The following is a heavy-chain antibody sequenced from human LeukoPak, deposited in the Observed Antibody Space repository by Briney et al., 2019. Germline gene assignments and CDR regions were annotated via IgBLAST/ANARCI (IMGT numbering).Heavy chain of an antibody. CDR3: ARKGQGSNWAAEYFQN. V-gene: IGHV3-23*01. J-gene: IGHJ1*01. CDR1: GLTFSSYA. Sequence: WGSLGLSCAASGLTFSSYAMSWVRQAPGKGLEWVSAISGSGGSTYYADSVKGRFTISRDNSKNTLYLQMNSLRAEDTAVYYCARKGQGSNWAAEYFQNWGQGTLVTVSS. D-gene: IGHD6-13*01. CDR2: ISGSGGST.